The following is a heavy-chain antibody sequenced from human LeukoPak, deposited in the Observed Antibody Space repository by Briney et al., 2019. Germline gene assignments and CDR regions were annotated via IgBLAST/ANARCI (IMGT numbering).Heavy chain of an antibody. J-gene: IGHJ4*02. CDR2: IKQDGSET. CDR1: GFTFGRYW. D-gene: IGHD2-2*02. V-gene: IGHV3-7*05. Sequence: GGSLRLSCAASGFTFGRYWMSWVRQAPGKGLEHVANIKQDGSETHCVDSVKGRFTISRDNAKNSLYLQMISLRAEDTAVYYCAREYPATGHDYWGQGALVTVSS. CDR3: AREYPATGHDY.